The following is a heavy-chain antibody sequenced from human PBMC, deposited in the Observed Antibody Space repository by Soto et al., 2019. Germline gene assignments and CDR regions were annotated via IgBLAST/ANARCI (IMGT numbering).Heavy chain of an antibody. J-gene: IGHJ6*02. V-gene: IGHV4-30-4*08. D-gene: IGHD2-21*02. Sequence: QVQLQQSGPGLVKPAQTLSLTCTVSGGSISYEYYHWTWIRQSPGKGLEWIGYIHYSGSIIYNPSFKSRVTISVDTSKNQFSLQLSSVTAADTAVYFCAREDDGGDRDYYGLDVWGQGTTGTVSS. CDR1: GGSISYEYYH. CDR2: IHYSGSI. CDR3: AREDDGGDRDYYGLDV.